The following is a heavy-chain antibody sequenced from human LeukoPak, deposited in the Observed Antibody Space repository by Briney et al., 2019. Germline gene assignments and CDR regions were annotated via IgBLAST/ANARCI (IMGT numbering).Heavy chain of an antibody. J-gene: IGHJ5*02. Sequence: GGSLRLSCAASGFTVSSNYMSWVRQAPGKGLEWVSSISSSSSYIYYADSVKGRFTISRDNSKNTLYLQMNSLRAEDTAVYYCARAEGANRLDPWGQGTLVTVSS. D-gene: IGHD1-26*01. CDR3: ARAEGANRLDP. V-gene: IGHV3-21*04. CDR1: GFTVSSNY. CDR2: ISSSSSYI.